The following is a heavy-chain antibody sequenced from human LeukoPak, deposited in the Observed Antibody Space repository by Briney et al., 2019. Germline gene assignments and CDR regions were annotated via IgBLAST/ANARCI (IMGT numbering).Heavy chain of an antibody. Sequence: SETLSLTCTVSGGSIIGYYWSWIRQPPGKGLEWIGYIYYTGSTYYNPSLKSRVTISVDTSKNQFSLKLSSVTAADTAVYYCARRGSGSYYNYAFDMWGQGTMVTVSS. CDR3: ARRGSGSYYNYAFDM. CDR1: GGSIIGYY. J-gene: IGHJ3*02. D-gene: IGHD3-10*01. V-gene: IGHV4-59*08. CDR2: IYYTGST.